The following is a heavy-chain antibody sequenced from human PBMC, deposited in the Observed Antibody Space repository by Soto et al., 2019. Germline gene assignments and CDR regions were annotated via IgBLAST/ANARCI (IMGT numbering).Heavy chain of an antibody. J-gene: IGHJ6*02. CDR2: FYHRGTT. CDR1: GGSITSTNW. D-gene: IGHD2-8*01. CDR3: ARNVQGPNYGMDV. V-gene: IGHV4-4*02. Sequence: QVQLQESGPGLVKPSETLSLTCAVSGGSITSTNWWSWVRQPPGKGLEWIGEFYHRGTTNYNPSLKSRVTISVDKSKNQFSLRLSFVNAADTAVYYCARNVQGPNYGMDVWGQGTTVTVSS.